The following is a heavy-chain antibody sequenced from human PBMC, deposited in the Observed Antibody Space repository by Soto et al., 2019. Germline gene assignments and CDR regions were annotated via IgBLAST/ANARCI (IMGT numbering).Heavy chain of an antibody. Sequence: GASVKVSCKASGHTFTGYYMHWVRQAPGQGLEWMGWINPNSGVTNYAQMFQGRVTMTRDTSITTAYMELSRVRSDDTAVYYCATAQNWAFDIWGQGTMVTVS. CDR1: GHTFTGYY. CDR3: ATAQNWAFDI. D-gene: IGHD1-1*01. V-gene: IGHV1-2*02. CDR2: INPNSGVT. J-gene: IGHJ3*02.